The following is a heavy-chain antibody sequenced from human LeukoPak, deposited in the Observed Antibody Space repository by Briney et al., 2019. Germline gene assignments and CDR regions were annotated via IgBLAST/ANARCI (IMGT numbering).Heavy chain of an antibody. Sequence: SVKVSCKASGGTFSSYAISWVRQAPGQGLEWMGRIIPILGIANYAQKFQGRVTITANKSTSTAYMELSSLRSEDTAVYYCARDHIFIAATGTGYWGQGTLVTVSS. V-gene: IGHV1-69*04. CDR2: IIPILGIA. J-gene: IGHJ4*02. CDR1: GGTFSSYA. CDR3: ARDHIFIAATGTGY. D-gene: IGHD6-13*01.